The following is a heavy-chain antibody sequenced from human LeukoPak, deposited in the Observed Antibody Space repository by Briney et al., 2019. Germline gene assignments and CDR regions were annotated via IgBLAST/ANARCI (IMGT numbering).Heavy chain of an antibody. D-gene: IGHD3-3*01. V-gene: IGHV4-59*08. CDR2: IYCRGST. J-gene: IGHJ3*01. CDR3: ARHPPNDFWVGYGSFDV. Sequence: SETLSLTCTVSGGSLTDYYWAWIRQPPGKGLEWIGYIYCRGSTTYNPSLQSRVSLSIDTSKSQFSLSLTSVTAADTAVYYCARHPPNDFWVGYGSFDVWGQGTMVTVSS. CDR1: GGSLTDYY.